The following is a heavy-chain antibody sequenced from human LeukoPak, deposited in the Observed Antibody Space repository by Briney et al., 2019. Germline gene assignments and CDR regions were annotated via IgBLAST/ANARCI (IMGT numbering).Heavy chain of an antibody. Sequence: GGSLRLSCAASTFSFSDYSMNWVRQAPGKGLEWVSSISSSSTNIYYADSVRGRFTISRDNAKKPLYLQMNSLRAEDTAVYYCATSYGSGSYYDHYYYGMDVWGQGTTVTVSS. CDR3: ATSYGSGSYYDHYYYGMDV. J-gene: IGHJ6*02. CDR1: TFSFSDYS. V-gene: IGHV3-21*01. CDR2: ISSSSTNI. D-gene: IGHD3-10*01.